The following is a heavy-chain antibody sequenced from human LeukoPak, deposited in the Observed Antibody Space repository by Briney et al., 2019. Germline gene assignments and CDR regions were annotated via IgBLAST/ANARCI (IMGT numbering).Heavy chain of an antibody. D-gene: IGHD6-19*01. V-gene: IGHV4-39*01. CDR2: IYYSGDT. J-gene: IGHJ6*03. CDR1: SGSISSSSYY. Sequence: PSETLSLTCTVSSGSISSSSYYWGWIRQPPGKGLEWIGRIYYSGDTYYNPSLKSRRVTISVDTSKNQFSLGLSSVTAPDTAVYYGARHQWHYYYYMGVWGKGSTVTVSS. CDR3: ARHQWHYYYYMGV.